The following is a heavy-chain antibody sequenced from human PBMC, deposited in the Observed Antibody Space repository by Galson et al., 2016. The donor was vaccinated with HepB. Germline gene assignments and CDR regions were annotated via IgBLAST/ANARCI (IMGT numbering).Heavy chain of an antibody. J-gene: IGHJ6*02. D-gene: IGHD2-15*01. CDR3: ARELESGGYYYYGMDV. V-gene: IGHV3-53*01. Sequence: SLRLSCAASGFTVSSKYMSWVRQAPGKGLEWVSVIYSGGSTYYADSVKGRFTISRDNSKNTLYLQMNSLRAEDTAVYYCARELESGGYYYYGMDVWGQGTTVTVSS. CDR2: IYSGGST. CDR1: GFTVSSKY.